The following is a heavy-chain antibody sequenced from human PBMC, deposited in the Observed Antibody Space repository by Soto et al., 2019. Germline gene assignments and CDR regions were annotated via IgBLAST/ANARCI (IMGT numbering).Heavy chain of an antibody. J-gene: IGHJ4*02. CDR1: GYTLTEFS. CDR3: ATVAYCGGDCYSGFGY. V-gene: IGHV1-24*01. CDR2: FDPEDGET. D-gene: IGHD2-21*02. Sequence: ASVKVSCKVSGYTLTEFSMHWVRQAPGKGLEWMGGFDPEDGETIYAQKFQGRVTMTEDTSTDTAYMELSSLRSEDTAVYYCATVAYCGGDCYSGFGYWGQGTLVTVSS.